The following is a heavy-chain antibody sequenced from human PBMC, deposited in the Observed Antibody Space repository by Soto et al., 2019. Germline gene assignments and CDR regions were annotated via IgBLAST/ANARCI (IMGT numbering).Heavy chain of an antibody. J-gene: IGHJ4*02. Sequence: SGPTLVNPTQTLTLTCTFSGFSLSTSAVGVGWIRQPPGKALEWLAIIDWDDDKHYSPSLKSRLVITKVTSKKQVVLTMTNMDPVDTGTYYCARSKYGSAWTIDYWGQGTLVTVSS. CDR1: GFSLSTSAVG. CDR3: ARSKYGSAWTIDY. V-gene: IGHV2-5*02. CDR2: IDWDDDK. D-gene: IGHD6-19*01.